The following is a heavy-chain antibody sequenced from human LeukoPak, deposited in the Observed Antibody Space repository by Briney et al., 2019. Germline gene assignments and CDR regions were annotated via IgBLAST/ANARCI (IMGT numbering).Heavy chain of an antibody. V-gene: IGHV4-61*02. CDR2: IYTSGST. D-gene: IGHD6-19*01. CDR3: ARGYSSGWNYYFDY. J-gene: IGHJ4*02. Sequence: SETLSLTCTVSGDSISSGSYYWSWIRQPAGKGLEWIGRIYTSGSTNYNPSLKSRVTISVDTSKNQFSLKLSSVTAADTAVYYCARGYSSGWNYYFDYWGQGTLVTVSS. CDR1: GDSISSGSYY.